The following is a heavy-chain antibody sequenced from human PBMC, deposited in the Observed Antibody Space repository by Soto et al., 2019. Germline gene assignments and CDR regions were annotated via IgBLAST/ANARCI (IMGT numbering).Heavy chain of an antibody. D-gene: IGHD3-3*01. J-gene: IGHJ4*02. CDR1: GYTFTSYA. V-gene: IGHV1-3*01. Sequence: QVPLVQSGAEVKKPGASVKVSCKASGYTFTSYAMHWVRQAPGPRLEWMGWINAGNGNTKYSQKFQGRVTITRDTTASAADMELSSVRSEDTAVYYYARGTRGTRMILGVVTIPVCNCWGQGTLVTVSS. CDR3: ARGTRGTRMILGVVTIPVCNC. CDR2: INAGNGNT.